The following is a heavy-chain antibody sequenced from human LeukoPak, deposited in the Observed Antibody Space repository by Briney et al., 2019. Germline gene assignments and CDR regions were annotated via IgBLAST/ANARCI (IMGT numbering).Heavy chain of an antibody. CDR1: GGTFSSYA. Sequence: GASVEVSCKASGGTFSSYAISWVRQAPGQGLEWMGRIIPILGIINYAQKFQGRVTITADKSTSTAYMELNSLRSEDTAVYYCAIGYCSSSRCYGPSFDYWGQGTLVTASS. CDR3: AIGYCSSSRCYGPSFDY. CDR2: IIPILGII. J-gene: IGHJ4*02. D-gene: IGHD2-2*03. V-gene: IGHV1-69*04.